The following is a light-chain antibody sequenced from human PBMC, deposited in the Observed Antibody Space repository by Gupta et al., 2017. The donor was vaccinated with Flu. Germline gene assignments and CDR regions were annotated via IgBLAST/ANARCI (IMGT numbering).Light chain of an antibody. V-gene: IGLV2-14*01. CDR2: TDY. CDR1: SSDIGGYND. J-gene: IGLJ1*01. Sequence: IPISCTGTSSDIGGYNDVSWYRQHPGTAPKLLIYTDYHRPSGVSNRFSGSKSATTASLTITGLQAEDEANYYCTSYTTSGNSYVFGAGTKLTVL. CDR3: TSYTTSGNSYV.